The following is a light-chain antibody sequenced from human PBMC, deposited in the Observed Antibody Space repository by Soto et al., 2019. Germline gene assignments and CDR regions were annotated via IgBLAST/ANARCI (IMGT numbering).Light chain of an antibody. CDR3: QKYNSAPLT. J-gene: IGKJ4*01. Sequence: DIQMTQSPSSLSASVGDRVTITCRASQSISSHLNWYQQKPGKAPKLLIYAASSLQSGVPSRFSGSGSGTDFTLTISSLQPEDVATYYCQKYNSAPLTFGGGTKVDI. CDR2: AAS. V-gene: IGKV1-39*01. CDR1: QSISSH.